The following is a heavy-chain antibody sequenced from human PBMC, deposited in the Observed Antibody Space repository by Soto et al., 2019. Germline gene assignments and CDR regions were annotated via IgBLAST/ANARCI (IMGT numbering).Heavy chain of an antibody. J-gene: IGHJ4*02. D-gene: IGHD6-6*01. CDR1: GGSISSSSYY. CDR2: IYYSGST. V-gene: IGHV4-39*01. Sequence: SETLSLTCTVSGGSISSSSYYWGWIRQPPGKGLEWIGSIYYSGSTYYNPSLKSRVTISVDTSKNQFSLKLSSVTAADTAVYYCARDSSSGEDYWGQGTLVTVSS. CDR3: ARDSSSGEDY.